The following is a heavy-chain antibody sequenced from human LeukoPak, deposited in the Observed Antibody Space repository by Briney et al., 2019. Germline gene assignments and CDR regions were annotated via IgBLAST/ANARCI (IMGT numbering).Heavy chain of an antibody. D-gene: IGHD5-24*01. CDR1: GDSVSSNRAS. CDR2: TYYRSKWYN. Sequence: SQTLSLTCAISGDSVSSNRASWTWIRPSPSRDLEWLGRTYYRSKWYNDYAVSLKSRISINPDTSKNQYSLQLNSVTPEDTAVYYCSRSDGASDFDYWGQGTLVTVSS. J-gene: IGHJ4*02. CDR3: SRSDGASDFDY. V-gene: IGHV6-1*01.